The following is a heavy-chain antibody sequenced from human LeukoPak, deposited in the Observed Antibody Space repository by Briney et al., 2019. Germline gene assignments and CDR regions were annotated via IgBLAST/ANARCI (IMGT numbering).Heavy chain of an antibody. CDR2: IYYSGST. CDR1: GGSISSYY. Sequence: SETLSLTCTVSGGSISSYYWSWIRQPPGKGLEWIGYIYYSGSTNYNPSLKSRVTISVDTSKNQFSLKLSSVTAADTAVYYCARSRGHYDFWSGRYYYYYMDVWGKGTTVTVSS. D-gene: IGHD3-3*01. CDR3: ARSRGHYDFWSGRYYYYYMDV. V-gene: IGHV4-59*01. J-gene: IGHJ6*03.